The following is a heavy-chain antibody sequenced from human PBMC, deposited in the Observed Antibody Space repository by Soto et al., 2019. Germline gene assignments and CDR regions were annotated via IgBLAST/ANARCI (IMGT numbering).Heavy chain of an antibody. CDR3: AKGAGITIFGVVYWYFDL. D-gene: IGHD3-3*01. CDR2: ISGSGGST. Sequence: EVQLLESGGGLVQPGGSLRLSCAASGFTFSSYAMSWVRRAPGKGLEWVSAISGSGGSTYYADSVKGRFTISRDNSKNTLYLQMNSLRAEDTAVYYCAKGAGITIFGVVYWYFDLWGRGTLVTVSS. CDR1: GFTFSSYA. V-gene: IGHV3-23*01. J-gene: IGHJ2*01.